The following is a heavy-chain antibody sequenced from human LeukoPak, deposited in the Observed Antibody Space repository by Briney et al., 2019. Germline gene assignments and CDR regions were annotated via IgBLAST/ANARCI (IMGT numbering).Heavy chain of an antibody. CDR3: AKDNSGSVAASYYFDY. CDR1: GDSISSYY. V-gene: IGHV4-59*12. D-gene: IGHD2-15*01. CDR2: IYYSGST. J-gene: IGHJ4*02. Sequence: SETLSLTCTVSGDSISSYYWSWIRQPPGKGLEWIGYIYYSGSTNYNPSLKSRVTISVDTSKNQFSLKLSSVTAADTAVYYCAKDNSGSVAASYYFDYWGQGTLVTVSS.